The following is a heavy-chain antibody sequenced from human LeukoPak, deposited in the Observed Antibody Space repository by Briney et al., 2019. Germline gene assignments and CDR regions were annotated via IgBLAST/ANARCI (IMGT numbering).Heavy chain of an antibody. CDR2: INPNSGGT. V-gene: IGHV1-2*02. J-gene: IGHJ5*02. CDR3: AICSGWFGWFDP. D-gene: IGHD6-19*01. Sequence: ASVKVSCKASGYTSTGYYMHWVRQAPGQGLEWMGWINPNSGGTNYAQKFQGRVTMTRDTSISTAYMEVSRLRSDDTAVYYCAICSGWFGWFDPWGQGTLVTVSS. CDR1: GYTSTGYY.